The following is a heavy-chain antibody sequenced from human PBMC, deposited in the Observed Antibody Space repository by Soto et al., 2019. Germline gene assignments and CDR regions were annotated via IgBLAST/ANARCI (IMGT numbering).Heavy chain of an antibody. CDR1: GAPITSNN. J-gene: IGHJ6*02. CDR3: ARDQGITTFGVYSMYYYGMDV. Sequence: PSETLSLTCAVSGAPITSNNWWAWLRRSPGKGLEWVSAISAGGGSTYYADSVKGRFTISRDNSKNTLYLQMNSLRAEDTAVYYCARDQGITTFGVYSMYYYGMDVWGQGTTVTVSS. CDR2: ISAGGGST. V-gene: IGHV3-23*01. D-gene: IGHD3-3*01.